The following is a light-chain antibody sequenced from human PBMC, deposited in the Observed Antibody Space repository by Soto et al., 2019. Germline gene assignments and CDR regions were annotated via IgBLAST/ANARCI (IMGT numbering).Light chain of an antibody. CDR1: QGIRSS. CDR2: DAS. V-gene: IGKV1D-16*01. CDR3: HQYQAYPIT. J-gene: IGKJ5*01. Sequence: DIHMTQSPSSLSASVGDRVTITCRAIQGIRSSLAWFQQKPETAPKSLIYDASSLHSGVPSRFSAAGSGTEFTLTTNSLQPEDFATYYCHQYQAYPITFGQGTRLEIK.